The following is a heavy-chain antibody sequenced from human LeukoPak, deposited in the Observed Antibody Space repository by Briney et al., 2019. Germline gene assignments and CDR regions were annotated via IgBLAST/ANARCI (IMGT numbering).Heavy chain of an antibody. J-gene: IGHJ4*02. V-gene: IGHV3-30*02. D-gene: IGHD4-17*01. CDR2: IRFDGNNK. Sequence: GGSLRLSCAASGFIFSSYAMHWVRQAPGKGLEWVAFIRFDGNNKYYADSVKGRFTIPRDNSKNTLYLQMNSLRAEDTAVYYCAKSGYGDYTFDYWGQGTLVTVSS. CDR1: GFIFSSYA. CDR3: AKSGYGDYTFDY.